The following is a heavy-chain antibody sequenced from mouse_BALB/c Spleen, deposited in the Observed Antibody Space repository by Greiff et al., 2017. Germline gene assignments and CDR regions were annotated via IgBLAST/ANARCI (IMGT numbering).Heavy chain of an antibody. CDR1: GYAFSSYW. D-gene: IGHD2-3*01. CDR3: ARGDGYGFAY. V-gene: IGHV1-80*01. CDR2: IYPGDGDT. Sequence: VQGVESGAELVRPGSSVKISCKASGYAFSSYWMNWVKQRPGQGLEWIGQIYPGDGDTNYNGKFKGKATLTADKSSSTAYMQLSSLTSEDSAVYFCARGDGYGFAYWGQGTLVTVSA. J-gene: IGHJ3*01.